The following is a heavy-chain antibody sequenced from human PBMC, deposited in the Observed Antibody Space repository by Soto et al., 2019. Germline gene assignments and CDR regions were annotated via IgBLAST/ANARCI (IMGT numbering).Heavy chain of an antibody. D-gene: IGHD2-21*02. V-gene: IGHV4-59*01. Sequence: SDILSLTCTFFGVSIASSYWSWIRRPTGKGLEWIGYMYNTGSTIYNPSLKSRVTISVDTSKNQFSLKLNSVTAADTAVYYCARDLWGYCGADCYPLDVWGQGTTVTVS. J-gene: IGHJ6*02. CDR1: GVSIASSY. CDR2: MYNTGST. CDR3: ARDLWGYCGADCYPLDV.